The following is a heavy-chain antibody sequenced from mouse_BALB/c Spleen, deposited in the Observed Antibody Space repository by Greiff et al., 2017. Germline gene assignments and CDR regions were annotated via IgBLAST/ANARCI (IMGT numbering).Heavy chain of an antibody. V-gene: IGHV14-3*02. J-gene: IGHJ2*01. CDR2: IDPANGNT. D-gene: IGHD1-2*01. Sequence: EVKLVESGAELVKPGASVKLSCTASGFNIKDTYMHWVKQRPEQGLEWIGRIDPANGNTKYDPKFQGKATITADTSSNTAYLQLSSLTSEDTAVYYCAFIGFDYWGQGTTLTVSS. CDR3: AFIGFDY. CDR1: GFNIKDTY.